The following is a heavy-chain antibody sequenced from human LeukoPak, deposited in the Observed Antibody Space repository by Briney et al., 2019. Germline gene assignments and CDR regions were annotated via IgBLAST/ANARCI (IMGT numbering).Heavy chain of an antibody. CDR1: GYTFTTYY. Sequence: ASVKVSCNAAGYTFTTYYMHWVRQAPGQGLEWMGTINPSGGSTSYAQKFQGRVTMTRDTSTSTVYMELSSLRSEDAAVYYCARGGRGEGTGTTRVAFVIRGQGTMVTVSS. CDR3: ARGGRGEGTGTTRVAFVI. V-gene: IGHV1-46*01. CDR2: INPSGGST. D-gene: IGHD1-1*01. J-gene: IGHJ3*02.